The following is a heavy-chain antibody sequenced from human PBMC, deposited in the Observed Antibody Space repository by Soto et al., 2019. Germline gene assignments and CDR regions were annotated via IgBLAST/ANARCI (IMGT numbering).Heavy chain of an antibody. D-gene: IGHD3-22*01. J-gene: IGHJ5*02. Sequence: PSETLSLTCTVSGGSISSYYWSWIRQPPGKGLEWIGYIYYSGSTNYNPSLKSRVTISVDTSKNQFSLKLSSVTAADTAAYYCARAPRRYDSSGYYYEYNWFDPWGQGTLVTAPQ. CDR2: IYYSGST. V-gene: IGHV4-59*01. CDR3: ARAPRRYDSSGYYYEYNWFDP. CDR1: GGSISSYY.